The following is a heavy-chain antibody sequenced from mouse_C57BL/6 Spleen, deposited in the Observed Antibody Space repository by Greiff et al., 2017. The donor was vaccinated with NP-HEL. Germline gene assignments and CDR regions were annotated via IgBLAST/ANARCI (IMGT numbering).Heavy chain of an antibody. CDR2: INPNNGGT. CDR1: GYTFTDYN. J-gene: IGHJ3*01. CDR3: AREGDGQFAY. V-gene: IGHV1-18*01. Sequence: SGPELVKPGASVKIPCKASGYTFTDYNMDWVKQSHGKSLEWIGDINPNNGGTIYNQKFKGKATLTVDKSSSTAYMELRSLTSEDTAVYYGAREGDGQFAYWGKGTLVTVSA. D-gene: IGHD2-3*01.